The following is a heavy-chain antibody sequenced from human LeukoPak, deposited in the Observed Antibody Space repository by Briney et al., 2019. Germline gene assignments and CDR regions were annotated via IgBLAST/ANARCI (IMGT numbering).Heavy chain of an antibody. J-gene: IGHJ5*01. CDR2: ICRGGSGT. CDR1: VFSFSNSS. Sequence: GGSLRLSCAASVFSFSNSSMNWVRQAPGKGLEWVSIICRGGSGTNYAASVQGQVSISRDNSKNTAYLQWSSLKASDTAVYYCAKSGGSGTYPNWFDSWGQGTLVTVSS. V-gene: IGHV3-23*01. CDR3: AKSGGSGTYPNWFDS. D-gene: IGHD3-10*01.